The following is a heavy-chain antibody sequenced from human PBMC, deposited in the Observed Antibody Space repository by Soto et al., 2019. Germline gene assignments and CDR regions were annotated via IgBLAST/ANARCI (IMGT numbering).Heavy chain of an antibody. J-gene: IGHJ4*02. CDR1: GFNFNNYW. CDR3: VWSSGWTGDF. CDR2: IKQDGSEI. D-gene: IGHD3-10*01. V-gene: IGHV3-7*04. Sequence: EVQLVESGGGLVQPGGSLRLSCVASGFNFNNYWMNWVRQVPGKGLEWVANIKQDGSEINYVDSVKGRFTISRDNAKNSLQLQMNSLRAVDTAVYHCVWSSGWTGDFWGQGISVTVSS.